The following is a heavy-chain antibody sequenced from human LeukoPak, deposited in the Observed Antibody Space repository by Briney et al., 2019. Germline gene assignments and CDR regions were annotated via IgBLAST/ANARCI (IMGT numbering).Heavy chain of an antibody. CDR2: IIPIFGIA. D-gene: IGHD3-22*01. J-gene: IGHJ4*02. CDR3: GGSWFFFDSSGYLDY. V-gene: IGHV1-69*04. Sequence: ASVKVSCKASGGTFSSYAISWVRQAPGQGLEWMGRIIPIFGIANYAQKFQGRVTITADKSTSTAYMELSSLRSGDPAVFFWGGSWFFFDSSGYLDYWGRGTLVPVSS. CDR1: GGTFSSYA.